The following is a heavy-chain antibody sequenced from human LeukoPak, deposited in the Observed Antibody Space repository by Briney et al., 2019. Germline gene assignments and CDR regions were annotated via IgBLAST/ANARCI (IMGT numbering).Heavy chain of an antibody. J-gene: IGHJ6*04. V-gene: IGHV4-30-4*01. CDR3: AGGYSSGWDGNYYYYYGMDV. CDR1: GGSISSGDYS. D-gene: IGHD6-19*01. Sequence: SQTLSLTCTVSGGSISSGDYSWSWIRQPPGKGLEWIGYIYYSGSTYYNPSLKGRVTISVDTSKNQFSLKLSSVTAADTAVYYCAGGYSSGWDGNYYYYYGMDVWGKGTTVTVSS. CDR2: IYYSGST.